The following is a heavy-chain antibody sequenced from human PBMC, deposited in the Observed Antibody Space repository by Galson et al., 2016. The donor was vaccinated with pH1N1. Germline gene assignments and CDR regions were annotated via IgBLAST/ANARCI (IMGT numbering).Heavy chain of an antibody. V-gene: IGHV3-48*03. D-gene: IGHD6-13*01. CDR2: IGSSGTTI. CDR3: ATSRLSYALDV. Sequence: SLRLSCAASGFTFSSYEMNWVRQAPGKGLEWVSYIGSSGTTIYYADSVKGRFTISRDNAKNSLYLQMNSLSAEDTAVYYCATSRLSYALDVWGQGTTVTVSS. J-gene: IGHJ6*02. CDR1: GFTFSSYE.